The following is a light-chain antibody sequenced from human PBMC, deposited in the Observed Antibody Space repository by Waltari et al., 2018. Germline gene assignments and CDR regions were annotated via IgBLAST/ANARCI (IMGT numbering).Light chain of an antibody. V-gene: IGKV1-5*03. CDR3: QQYSIFLWT. J-gene: IGKJ1*01. CDR1: QSISNW. CDR2: KAS. Sequence: DIQMTQSPSTLSASVGDRVTITCRASQSISNWLAWYQQKPGKAPMLLIYKASTLESGVPSRFSGSGSGTEFTLTISSLQPDDFATYYCQQYSIFLWTFGQGTKVEIK.